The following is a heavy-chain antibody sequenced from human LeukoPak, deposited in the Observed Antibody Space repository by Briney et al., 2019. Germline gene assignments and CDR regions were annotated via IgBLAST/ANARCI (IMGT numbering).Heavy chain of an antibody. CDR3: ARRRHCTSGSCEDFDY. Sequence: GESLKISCKGSGYSFPIYWISWVRQMPGKGLEWMGRIDPSDSYTNYSPSSQGQVTISADKSISTAYLQWSSLKASDTAMYYCARRRHCTSGSCEDFDYWGQGTLVTVSS. CDR2: IDPSDSYT. J-gene: IGHJ4*02. CDR1: GYSFPIYW. D-gene: IGHD2-15*01. V-gene: IGHV5-10-1*04.